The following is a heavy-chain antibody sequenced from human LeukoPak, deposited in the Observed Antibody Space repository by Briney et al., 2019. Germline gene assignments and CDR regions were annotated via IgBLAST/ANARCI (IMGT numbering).Heavy chain of an antibody. Sequence: GGSLRLSCAASGFTVSSNYMSWVRQAPGKGLEWVSVIYSGGSTYYADSVKGRFTISRDNSKNTLYLQMNSLRAEDTAVYYCARDKSRMDAFDIWGQETMVTVSS. D-gene: IGHD2-8*01. J-gene: IGHJ3*02. CDR3: ARDKSRMDAFDI. CDR1: GFTVSSNY. V-gene: IGHV3-53*01. CDR2: IYSGGST.